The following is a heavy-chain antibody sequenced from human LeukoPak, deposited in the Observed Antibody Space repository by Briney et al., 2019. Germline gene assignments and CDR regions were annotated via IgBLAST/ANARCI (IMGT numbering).Heavy chain of an antibody. D-gene: IGHD6-13*01. CDR2: INHSGST. V-gene: IGHV4-34*01. CDR1: GGSFSGCY. Sequence: SSETLSLTCAVYGGSFSGCYWSWIRQPPGKGLEWIGEINHSGSTNYNPSLKSRVTISVDTSKNQFSLKLSSVTAADTAVYYCASLAAAGLYYFDYWGQGTLVTVSS. CDR3: ASLAAAGLYYFDY. J-gene: IGHJ4*02.